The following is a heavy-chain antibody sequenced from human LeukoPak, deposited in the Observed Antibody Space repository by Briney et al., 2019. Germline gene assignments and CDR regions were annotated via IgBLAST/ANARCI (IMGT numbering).Heavy chain of an antibody. CDR3: ARHAGAAAGPFDY. Sequence: GESLKISCKGSGYSFTSYWIGWVRQMPGKGLEWMGIIYLGDSDTRYRPSFQGQVTISADKSISTAYLQWSSLKASDTAMYYCARHAGAAAGPFDYWGQGTLVTVSS. D-gene: IGHD6-13*01. V-gene: IGHV5-51*01. J-gene: IGHJ4*02. CDR2: IYLGDSDT. CDR1: GYSFTSYW.